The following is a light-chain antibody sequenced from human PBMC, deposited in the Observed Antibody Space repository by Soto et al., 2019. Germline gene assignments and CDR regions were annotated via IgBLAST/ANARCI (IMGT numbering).Light chain of an antibody. CDR2: DAS. V-gene: IGKV3-11*01. CDR3: QQRSNWPWT. J-gene: IGKJ1*01. Sequence: EIVLTQSPATLSLSPGERATLSCRASQSVGSYLAWYQQKPGRAPRLLIYDASNWATGIPARFSGGGSGTVFALAISRLEPEDFAVYYCQQRSNWPWTFGQGTKVEIK. CDR1: QSVGSY.